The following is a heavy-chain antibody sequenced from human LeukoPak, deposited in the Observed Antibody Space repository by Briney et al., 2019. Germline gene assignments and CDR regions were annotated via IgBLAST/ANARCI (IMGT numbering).Heavy chain of an antibody. V-gene: IGHV1-8*01. J-gene: IGHJ6*02. CDR3: ARELREGSTYYYGMDV. CDR2: MNPNSGNT. D-gene: IGHD1-26*01. Sequence: ASVKVSCKASGYTFTSHDINWVRQATGQGLEWMGWMNPNSGNTGYAQKFQGRVTMTRNTSISTAYMELSSLRSEDTAVYYCARELREGSTYYYGMDVWGQGTTVTVSS. CDR1: GYTFTSHD.